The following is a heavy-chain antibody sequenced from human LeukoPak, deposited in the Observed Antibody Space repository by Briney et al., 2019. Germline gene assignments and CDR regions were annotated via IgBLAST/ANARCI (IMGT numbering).Heavy chain of an antibody. D-gene: IGHD2-2*01. CDR2: IYSGGST. CDR1: GFTVSSNY. Sequence: PGGSLRLSCAASGFTVSSNYMSWVRQAPGKGLEWVSVIYSGGSTHYADSVKGRFTISRDNSKNTLYLQMNSLRAEDTAVYYCARESWYCSSTSCFRYFDYWGQGTLVTVSS. J-gene: IGHJ4*02. CDR3: ARESWYCSSTSCFRYFDY. V-gene: IGHV3-66*02.